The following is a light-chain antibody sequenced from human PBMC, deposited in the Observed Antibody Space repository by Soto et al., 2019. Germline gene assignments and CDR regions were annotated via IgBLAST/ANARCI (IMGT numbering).Light chain of an antibody. Sequence: EIVLTQSPGTLSLSPGERATLSCRASQRVRSSYLAWYQQNPGQPPRLLIYDASTRAAGIPDRFSGSGSGTDFTLTIRRLEPEDFAVYYCQQYGSSATFGQGTKVEIK. CDR2: DAS. V-gene: IGKV3-20*01. CDR1: QRVRSSY. J-gene: IGKJ1*01. CDR3: QQYGSSAT.